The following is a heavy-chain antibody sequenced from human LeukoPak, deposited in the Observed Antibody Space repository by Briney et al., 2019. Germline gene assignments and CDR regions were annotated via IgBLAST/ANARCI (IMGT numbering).Heavy chain of an antibody. CDR2: IYYSGST. D-gene: IGHD3-3*01. CDR3: ARLSYYDFWSGYYGYYFDY. Sequence: SETLSLTCTVSGGSISSSSYYWGWIRQPPGKGLEWIGSIYYSGSTYYNPSLKSRVTISVDTSKNQFSLKLSSVTAADTAVYYCARLSYYDFWSGYYGYYFDYWGQGTLVTVSS. CDR1: GGSISSSSYY. J-gene: IGHJ4*02. V-gene: IGHV4-39*01.